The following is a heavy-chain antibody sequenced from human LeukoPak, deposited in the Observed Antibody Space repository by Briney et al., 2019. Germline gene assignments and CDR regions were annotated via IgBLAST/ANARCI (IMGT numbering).Heavy chain of an antibody. CDR1: GFTFSSYS. J-gene: IGHJ5*02. Sequence: GGSLRLSCAAPGFTFSSYSMNWVRQAPGKGLEWVSSISSSSSYIYYADSVKGRFTISRDNAKNTLYLQMNSLRAEDTAVYYCARDPRGNWFDPWGQGTLVTVSS. CDR2: ISSSSSYI. D-gene: IGHD3-16*01. CDR3: ARDPRGNWFDP. V-gene: IGHV3-21*01.